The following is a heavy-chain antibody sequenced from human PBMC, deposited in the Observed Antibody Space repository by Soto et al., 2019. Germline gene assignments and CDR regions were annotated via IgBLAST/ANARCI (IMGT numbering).Heavy chain of an antibody. CDR3: ARGPRRHIHTAVAVRGWFDP. CDR1: GGSFGGFY. D-gene: IGHD6-19*01. V-gene: IGHV4-34*01. Sequence: TSETLSLTCAVSGGSFGGFYWSWIRQPPGKGLEWLGEINHSGSTNYNPSLKSRVTISVDTSKNLFSLKLSSVTAADTAVYYCARGPRRHIHTAVAVRGWFDPWGQGTLVTVSS. J-gene: IGHJ5*02. CDR2: INHSGST.